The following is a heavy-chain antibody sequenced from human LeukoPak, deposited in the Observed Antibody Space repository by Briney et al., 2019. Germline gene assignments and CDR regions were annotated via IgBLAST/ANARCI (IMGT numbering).Heavy chain of an antibody. Sequence: ASVKVSCKASGYTFTSYDINWVRQATGQGLEWMGWMNPNSGNTGYAQKFQGRVTMTRNTSISTAYMELSSLRSEDTAVYYCARGNGKYNWNALDYWGQGTLVTVSS. CDR3: ARGNGKYNWNALDY. J-gene: IGHJ4*02. CDR1: GYTFTSYD. CDR2: MNPNSGNT. D-gene: IGHD1-20*01. V-gene: IGHV1-8*01.